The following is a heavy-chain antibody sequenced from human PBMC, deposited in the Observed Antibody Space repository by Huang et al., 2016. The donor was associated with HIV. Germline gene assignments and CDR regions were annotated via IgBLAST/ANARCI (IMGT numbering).Heavy chain of an antibody. Sequence: DVQLLESGGDFVQPGGSLSLSCAASRFTFSTYAMSWVRQAPRKGLEWGAAISGSGDKTYYADSVKGRFTISRDNSKNTLFLQMNSLRAEDTAVYYCAKVPTVVTFHWGQGTLVTVSS. CDR2: ISGSGDKT. CDR3: AKVPTVVTFH. J-gene: IGHJ4*02. D-gene: IGHD2-21*02. V-gene: IGHV3-23*01. CDR1: RFTFSTYA.